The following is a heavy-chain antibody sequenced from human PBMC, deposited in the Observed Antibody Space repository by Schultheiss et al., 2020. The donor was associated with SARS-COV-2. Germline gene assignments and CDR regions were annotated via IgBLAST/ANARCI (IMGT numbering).Heavy chain of an antibody. CDR2: ISAYNGNT. J-gene: IGHJ4*02. Sequence: ASVKVSCKASGYTFTGYYMHWVRQAPGQGLEWMGWISAYNGNTNYAQKLQGRVTMTRDTSTSTVYMELSSLRSEDTAVYYCARVPRHMIVVVSPFDYWGQGTLVTVSS. D-gene: IGHD3-22*01. V-gene: IGHV1-18*04. CDR3: ARVPRHMIVVVSPFDY. CDR1: GYTFTGYY.